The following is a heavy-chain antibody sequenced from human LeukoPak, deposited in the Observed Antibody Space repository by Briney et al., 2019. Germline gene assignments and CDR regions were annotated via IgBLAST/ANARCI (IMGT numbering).Heavy chain of an antibody. CDR3: EKDVVVSGIAAPMAGYAFDI. V-gene: IGHV3-23*01. J-gene: IGHJ3*02. CDR1: GFTFSSYA. D-gene: IGHD6-6*01. CDR2: ISGSGGST. Sequence: GGSLRLSCAASGFTFSSYAMSGVRQAPGKGLEWVSAISGSGGSTYCADSVKGRFTISRDNSKNTLYLQMNSLRAEDTAVCYCEKDVVVSGIAAPMAGYAFDIWGQGTMVTVSS.